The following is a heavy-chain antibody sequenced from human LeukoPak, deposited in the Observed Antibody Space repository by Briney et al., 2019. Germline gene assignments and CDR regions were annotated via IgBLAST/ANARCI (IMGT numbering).Heavy chain of an antibody. Sequence: PSETLSLTCTVSGGSISPYYWSWVRQPAGKGLEWIGYIYYSGSTNYNPSLKSRVTISVDTSKNQFSLKLSSVTAAGTAVYYCARVVGATTLVFDYWGQGTLVTVSS. CDR3: ARVVGATTLVFDY. CDR1: GGSISPYY. CDR2: IYYSGST. D-gene: IGHD1-26*01. V-gene: IGHV4-59*01. J-gene: IGHJ4*02.